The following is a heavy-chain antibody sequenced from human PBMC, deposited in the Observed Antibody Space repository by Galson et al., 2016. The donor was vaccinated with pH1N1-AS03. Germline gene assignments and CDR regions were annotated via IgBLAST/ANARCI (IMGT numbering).Heavy chain of an antibody. V-gene: IGHV1-69*13. Sequence: SVTVSCKASGGTHSIYAISWVRLVPGQGLEWMGGITPIFGTTNYAQKFQGRVTITADDSTDTVYMELKSLISEDTAVYYCARVEMGSDRIDYKFYAMGGWGEGTTITVSS. CDR3: ARVEMGSDRIDYKFYAMGG. J-gene: IGHJ6*04. D-gene: IGHD4/OR15-4a*01. CDR1: GGTHSIYA. CDR2: ITPIFGTT.